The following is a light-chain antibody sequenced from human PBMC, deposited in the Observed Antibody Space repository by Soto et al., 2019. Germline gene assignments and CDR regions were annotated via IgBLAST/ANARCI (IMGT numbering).Light chain of an antibody. V-gene: IGLV2-14*01. CDR3: TSYTSNSLWV. CDR2: EVG. J-gene: IGLJ3*02. CDR1: SSDVGGY. Sequence: QSALTQPASVSGSPGQSITISCTGTSSDVGGYVSWYQQHPGKAPKILIYEVGSRPSGVSNRFSGSKSGNTASLTISGLQPEDEADYYCTSYTSNSLWVFGGGTKLTVL.